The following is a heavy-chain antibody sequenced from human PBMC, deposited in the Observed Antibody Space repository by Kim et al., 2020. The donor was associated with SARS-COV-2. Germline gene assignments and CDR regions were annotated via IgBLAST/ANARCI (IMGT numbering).Heavy chain of an antibody. D-gene: IGHD3-10*01. J-gene: IGHJ6*02. CDR1: GYTFTGYY. V-gene: IGHV1-2*04. Sequence: ASVKVSCKASGYTFTGYYMHWVRQAPGQGLEWMGWINPNSGGTNYAQKFQGWVTMTRDTSISTAYMELSRLRSDDTAVYYCARGSRFPDYYGSGSYYTYYYYGMDVWGQGTTVTVSS. CDR3: ARGSRFPDYYGSGSYYTYYYYGMDV. CDR2: INPNSGGT.